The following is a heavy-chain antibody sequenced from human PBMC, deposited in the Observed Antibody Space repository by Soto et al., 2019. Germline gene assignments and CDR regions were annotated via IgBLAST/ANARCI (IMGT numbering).Heavy chain of an antibody. Sequence: LRLSCVASGFTFRNFGMHWVRQAPGKGLEWVAVISNDENIKQYADSVRGRFAIARDNSKNTLYLQVTSLRAEDTAIYYCARGLRSVLDYWGQGALVTSPQ. D-gene: IGHD6-6*01. V-gene: IGHV3-33*01. J-gene: IGHJ4*02. CDR1: GFTFRNFG. CDR3: ARGLRSVLDY. CDR2: ISNDENIK.